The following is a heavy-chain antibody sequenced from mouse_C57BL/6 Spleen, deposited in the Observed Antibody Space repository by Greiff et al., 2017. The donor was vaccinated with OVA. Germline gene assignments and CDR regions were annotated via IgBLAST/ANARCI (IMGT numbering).Heavy chain of an antibody. D-gene: IGHD1-1*01. CDR2: ISSGSSTI. CDR1: GFTFSDYG. J-gene: IGHJ1*03. V-gene: IGHV5-17*01. CDR3: ARATVEYFDV. Sequence: EVHLVESGGGLVKPGGSLKLSCAASGFTFSDYGMHWVRQAPEKGLEWVAYISSGSSTIYYADTVKGRFTISRDNAKNTLFLQMTSLRSEDTAMYYCARATVEYFDVWGTGTTVTVSS.